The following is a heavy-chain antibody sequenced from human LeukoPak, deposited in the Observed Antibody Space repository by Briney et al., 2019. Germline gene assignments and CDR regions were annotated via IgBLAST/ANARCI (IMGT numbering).Heavy chain of an antibody. V-gene: IGHV4-31*03. J-gene: IGHJ5*02. CDR2: IYYSGST. Sequence: SETLSLTCTVSGGSISSGGYYWSWIRQHPGKGLEWIGYIYYSGSTYYNPSLKSRVTISVDTSKNQFSLKLSSVTAADTAVYYCARFVVPAAILIGYWFDPWGQGTLVTVSS. CDR1: GGSISSGGYY. D-gene: IGHD2-2*01. CDR3: ARFVVPAAILIGYWFDP.